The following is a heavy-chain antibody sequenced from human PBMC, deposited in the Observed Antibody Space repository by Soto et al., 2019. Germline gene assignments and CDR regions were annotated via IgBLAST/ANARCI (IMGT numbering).Heavy chain of an antibody. J-gene: IGHJ4*02. V-gene: IGHV2-5*02. CDR1: GFSLTTTSMG. CDR3: AQAGDYDLLSFDL. Sequence: QITLKESGHPLVRPAQTLTLTCAFSGFSLTTTSMGVAWIRQPPGKALDWLALIYWDDDQRYSPSLKDRITISKDTSRSRVVLTISNMNPEYTGTYFCAQAGDYDLLSFDLWGPRTLVTVS. D-gene: IGHD4-17*01. CDR2: IYWDDDQ.